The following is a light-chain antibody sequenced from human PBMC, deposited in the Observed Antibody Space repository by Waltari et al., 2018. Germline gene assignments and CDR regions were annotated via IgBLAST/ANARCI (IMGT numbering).Light chain of an antibody. CDR3: SSYSSTTTRVL. CDR2: VVS. Sequence: QSALTQPASVSGSPGQSITISCTGSSPDIGGYFFVSWYQQQSGKAPKLIISVVSNRPSGVSDRFSGSKSDNTASLTISGLQTQDEADYYCSSYSSTTTRVLFGGGTRLTVL. CDR1: SPDIGGYFF. J-gene: IGLJ2*01. V-gene: IGLV2-14*03.